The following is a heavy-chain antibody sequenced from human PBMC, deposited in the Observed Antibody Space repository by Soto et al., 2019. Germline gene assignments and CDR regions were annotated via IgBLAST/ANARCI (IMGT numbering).Heavy chain of an antibody. CDR2: IYYDGSV. CDR3: ARHRIAVAGPLDY. Sequence: QLQLQESGPGLLEPSETLSLTCTVSGGAIRNSIYYWGWIRQPPGKGLEWIGTIYYDGSVAYSPSLKSRVTLPVDTSRNHFSVKINSVTAADTAVYFCARHRIAVAGPLDYWGQGTLVTVSS. D-gene: IGHD6-19*01. V-gene: IGHV4-39*01. J-gene: IGHJ4*02. CDR1: GGAIRNSIYY.